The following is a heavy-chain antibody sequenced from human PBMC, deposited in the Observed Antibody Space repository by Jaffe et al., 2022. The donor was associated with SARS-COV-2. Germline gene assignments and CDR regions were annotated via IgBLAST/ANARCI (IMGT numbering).Heavy chain of an antibody. J-gene: IGHJ4*02. D-gene: IGHD2-15*01. CDR3: ARVDCSGGTCLKLPDFDD. CDR1: GYTFTSYY. Sequence: QVQLVQSGAEVKKPGASVKVSCKASGYTFTSYYMHWVRQAPGQGLEWVGIINPSGGSTSYAQKFQGRVTVTRDTSTSTVYMELNSLRSEDTAVYYCARVDCSGGTCLKLPDFDDWGQGTLVTVSS. V-gene: IGHV1-46*01. CDR2: INPSGGST.